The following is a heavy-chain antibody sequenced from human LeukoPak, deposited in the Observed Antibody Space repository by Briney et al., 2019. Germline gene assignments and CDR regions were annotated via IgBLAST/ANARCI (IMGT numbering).Heavy chain of an antibody. D-gene: IGHD3-22*01. J-gene: IGHJ4*02. CDR1: GGSISSYY. CDR2: IYTSGST. Sequence: SETLSLTCTVSGGSISSYYWSWIRQPPGKGLEWIGYIYTSGSTNYNPSLKSRVTISVDTSKNQFSLKLSSVTAADTAVYYCARQAYYDSSGEFDYWGQGTLVTVSS. V-gene: IGHV4-4*09. CDR3: ARQAYYDSSGEFDY.